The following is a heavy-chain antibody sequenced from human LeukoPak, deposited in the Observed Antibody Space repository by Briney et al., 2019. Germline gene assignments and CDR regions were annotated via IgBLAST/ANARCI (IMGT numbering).Heavy chain of an antibody. J-gene: IGHJ4*02. CDR2: INVDGSVK. Sequence: GGSLRLSCAASGFTFSNYWMHWVRQVPGKGLVWVSRINVDGSVKSYADSVKSRFTISRDNAKNTVSLQMNSLRAEDTAVYYCVRDLILVDTPGDDFDYWGQGALVTVSS. CDR1: GFTFSNYW. CDR3: VRDLILVDTPGDDFDY. D-gene: IGHD4-23*01. V-gene: IGHV3-74*01.